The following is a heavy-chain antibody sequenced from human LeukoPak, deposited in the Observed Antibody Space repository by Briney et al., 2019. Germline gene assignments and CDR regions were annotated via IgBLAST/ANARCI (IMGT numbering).Heavy chain of an antibody. CDR1: GFTFRDYD. Sequence: GGSLRLSCAASGFTFRDYDMTWIRQAPGKGLEWVSYISSSDTTMYNADSVKGRFTISRDNAKNSLYLQMNSLRAEDTAVYYCAGAPTYGPGSSFDYWGQGTLVTVSS. V-gene: IGHV3-11*01. CDR2: ISSSDTTM. D-gene: IGHD3-10*01. J-gene: IGHJ4*02. CDR3: AGAPTYGPGSSFDY.